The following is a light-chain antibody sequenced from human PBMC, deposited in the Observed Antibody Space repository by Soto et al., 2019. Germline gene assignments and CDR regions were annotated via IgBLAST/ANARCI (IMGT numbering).Light chain of an antibody. CDR3: QQYNNWWT. CDR2: GAS. Sequence: EVVMTQSPATLSVSPGVRATLSCRASQSVSNNLAWYQQKPGQAPRLLIYGASTRATGIPARFSGSGSGTEFTLTISSLQSEDFAVYYCQQYNNWWTFGQGTKVEIK. J-gene: IGKJ1*01. V-gene: IGKV3-15*01. CDR1: QSVSNN.